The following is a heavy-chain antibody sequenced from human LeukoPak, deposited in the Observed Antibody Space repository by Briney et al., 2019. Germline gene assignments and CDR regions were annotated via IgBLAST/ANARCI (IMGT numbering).Heavy chain of an antibody. Sequence: GASVKVSCKASGYTFTSYGISWVRQAPGQGLEWMGWINPNSGGTNYAQKFQGRVTMTRDTSISTAYMELSRLRSDDTAVYYCARDNVAAARLVAYYWGQGTLVTVSS. CDR3: ARDNVAAARLVAYY. CDR1: GYTFTSYG. J-gene: IGHJ4*02. D-gene: IGHD6-6*01. CDR2: INPNSGGT. V-gene: IGHV1-2*02.